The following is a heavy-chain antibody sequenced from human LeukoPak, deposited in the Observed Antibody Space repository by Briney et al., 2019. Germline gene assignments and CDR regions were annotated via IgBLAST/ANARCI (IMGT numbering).Heavy chain of an antibody. V-gene: IGHV3-23*01. CDR3: AKRSVVVPAAMGPAFDY. Sequence: TGGSLRLSCAASGFTFSSYAMSWVRQAPGKGLEWVSAISGSGGSTYYADSVKGRFTISRDNSKNTLYLQMNSLRAEDTAVYYCAKRSVVVPAAMGPAFDYWGQGTLVTVSS. J-gene: IGHJ4*02. CDR1: GFTFSSYA. D-gene: IGHD2-2*01. CDR2: ISGSGGST.